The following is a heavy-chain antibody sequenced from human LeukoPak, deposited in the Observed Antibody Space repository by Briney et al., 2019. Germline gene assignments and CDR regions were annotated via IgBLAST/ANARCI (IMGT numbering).Heavy chain of an antibody. CDR3: ARVLYYYDSSGYYQGLIDY. V-gene: IGHV4-34*01. D-gene: IGHD3-22*01. CDR2: INHSGST. Sequence: SETLSLTCAVYGGSFSGYYWSWIRQPPGKGLEWIGEINHSGSTNYNPSLESRVTISVDTSKNQFSLKLSSVTAADTAVYYCARVLYYYDSSGYYQGLIDYWGQGTLVTVSS. CDR1: GGSFSGYY. J-gene: IGHJ4*02.